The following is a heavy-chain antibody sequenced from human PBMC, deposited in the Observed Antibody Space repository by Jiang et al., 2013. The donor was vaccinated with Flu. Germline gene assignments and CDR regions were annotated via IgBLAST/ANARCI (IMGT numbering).Heavy chain of an antibody. Sequence: SGAEVKEPGSSMKVSCKASGGTISGYVISWVRQAPGQGLEWMGGIISMFGTTNYAQTFKSRITITADESTSTVFLELSSLRSEDTAVYYCARDSSSEAYPLLLYYFDLWGRGTLVTVSS. V-gene: IGHV1-69*01. CDR3: ARDSSSEAYPLLLYYFDL. CDR2: IISMFGTT. J-gene: IGHJ2*01. D-gene: IGHD2-15*01. CDR1: GGTISGYV.